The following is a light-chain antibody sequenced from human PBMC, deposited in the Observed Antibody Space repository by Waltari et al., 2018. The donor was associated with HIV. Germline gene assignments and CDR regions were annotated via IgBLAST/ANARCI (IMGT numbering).Light chain of an antibody. Sequence: ATQLTPSRPSMSESVGGRVTISCRASQAINRALAWSQQKPGKAPKVLMYDASSLESGVPSRFSGSGSWTGFTLTISGLQPEDFATYYCQQFNSYPFTFGGGTKVEIK. CDR2: DAS. V-gene: IGKV1-13*02. CDR1: QAINRA. J-gene: IGKJ4*01. CDR3: QQFNSYPFT.